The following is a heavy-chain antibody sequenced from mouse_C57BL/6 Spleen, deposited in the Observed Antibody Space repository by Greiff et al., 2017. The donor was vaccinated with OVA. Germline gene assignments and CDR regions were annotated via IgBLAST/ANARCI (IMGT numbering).Heavy chain of an antibody. CDR1: GFTFSSYA. CDR2: ISSGGDYF. D-gene: IGHD1-1*01. Sequence: EVQVVESGEGLVKPGGSLKLSCAASGFTFSSYAMSWVRQTPEKRLEWVAYISSGGDYFYYADTVKGRFTISRDNARNTLYLQMSRLKAEDTAMYYCTRDGYYGSSPFYYYAIDYWGQGTSVTVSS. CDR3: TRDGYYGSSPFYYYAIDY. V-gene: IGHV5-9-1*02. J-gene: IGHJ4*01.